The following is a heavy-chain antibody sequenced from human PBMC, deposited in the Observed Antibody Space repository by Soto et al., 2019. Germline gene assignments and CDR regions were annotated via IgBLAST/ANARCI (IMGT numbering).Heavy chain of an antibody. D-gene: IGHD3-3*01. Sequence: SETLSLACTVSVGSISGHYWSWIRQPPGKGLQYIGYISYSGSTNYNPSLKSRVTISVDTSNNQFSLRLSSVTAADTAVYYCARDAGLQHDTGYYDFWSGKNNWFDPWGQGTLVTVSS. CDR1: VGSISGHY. V-gene: IGHV4-59*11. CDR2: ISYSGST. J-gene: IGHJ5*02. CDR3: ARDAGLQHDTGYYDFWSGKNNWFDP.